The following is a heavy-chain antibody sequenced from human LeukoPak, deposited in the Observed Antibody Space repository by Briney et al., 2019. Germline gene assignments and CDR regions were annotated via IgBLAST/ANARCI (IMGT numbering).Heavy chain of an antibody. CDR1: GGSISSGSYY. CDR3: AKDPGSSSWYRGFDAFDI. J-gene: IGHJ3*02. V-gene: IGHV4-61*02. CDR2: IYTSGST. Sequence: SETLSLTCTVSGGSISSGSYYWSWIRQAAGKGLEWIGRIYTSGSTNYNPSLKSRVTISVDTSKNQFSLKLSSVAAADTAVYYCAKDPGSSSWYRGFDAFDIWGQGTMVTVSS. D-gene: IGHD6-13*01.